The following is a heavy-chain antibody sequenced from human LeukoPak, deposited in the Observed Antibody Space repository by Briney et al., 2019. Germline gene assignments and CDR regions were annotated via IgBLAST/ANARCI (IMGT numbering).Heavy chain of an antibody. Sequence: GGSLRLSCAASGFTFETYLMSWVRQAPGKGLEWVANIKPDGSEQSYVGSVKGRFTISRDNAEKSLYLHMNTLRAADTAVYYCARGTGIYNIYWGQGTQVTVSS. CDR1: GFTFETYL. D-gene: IGHD1-26*01. CDR2: IKPDGSEQ. J-gene: IGHJ4*02. V-gene: IGHV3-7*01. CDR3: ARGTGIYNIY.